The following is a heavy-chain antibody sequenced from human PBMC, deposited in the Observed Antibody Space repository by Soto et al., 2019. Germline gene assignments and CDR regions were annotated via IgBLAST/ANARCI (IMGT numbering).Heavy chain of an antibody. J-gene: IGHJ5*02. Sequence: SETLFLTCTVSGDSIGGVGYWSWIRQFPGRGLEWIGYIYYSGSTNYNPSLKSRVTISVDTSKNQFSLKLSSVTAADTAVYYCARMTVVVVAATRYNWFDPWGQGTLVTVSS. D-gene: IGHD2-15*01. CDR3: ARMTVVVVAATRYNWFDP. CDR1: GDSIGGVGY. CDR2: IYYSGST. V-gene: IGHV4-61*08.